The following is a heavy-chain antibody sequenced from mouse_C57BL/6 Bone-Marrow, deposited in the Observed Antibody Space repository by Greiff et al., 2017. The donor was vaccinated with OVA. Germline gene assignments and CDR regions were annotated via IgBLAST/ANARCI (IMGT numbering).Heavy chain of an antibody. D-gene: IGHD1-1*01. CDR3: AREATVVHFDY. J-gene: IGHJ2*01. CDR2: ISDGGSYT. Sequence: EVQLVESGGGLVKPGGSLKLSCAASGFTFSSYAMSWVRQTPEKRLEWVATISDGGSYTYYPDNVKGRFTISRDNAKNNLYLQMSHLKSEDTAMYYCAREATVVHFDYWGQGTTLTVSS. CDR1: GFTFSSYA. V-gene: IGHV5-4*01.